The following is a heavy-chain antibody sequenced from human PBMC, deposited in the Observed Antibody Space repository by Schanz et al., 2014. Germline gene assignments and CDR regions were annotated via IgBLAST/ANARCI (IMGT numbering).Heavy chain of an antibody. CDR3: ARYSLAVAGGYFDY. CDR1: GGSFSGYY. D-gene: IGHD6-19*01. J-gene: IGHJ4*02. CDR2: INHTGST. V-gene: IGHV4-34*01. Sequence: QVQLQQWGAGLLKPSETLSLTCAAFGGSFSGYYWSWIRQPPGRGLEWIGEINHTGSTNYNPSLKSRVTISIDTSKNQFSLKLRSATAADTAVYYCARYSLAVAGGYFDYWGQGTLVTVSS.